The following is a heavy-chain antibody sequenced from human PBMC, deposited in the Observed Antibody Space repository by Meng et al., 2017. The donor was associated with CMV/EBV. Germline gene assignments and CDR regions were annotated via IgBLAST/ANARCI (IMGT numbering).Heavy chain of an antibody. CDR1: GGTFSSYT. CDR2: IIPILGIA. V-gene: IGHV1-69*02. D-gene: IGHD2-2*01. J-gene: IGHJ6*02. Sequence: VKVSCKASGGTFSSYTISWVRQAPGQGLEWMGRIIPILGIANYAQKFQGRVTITADKSTSTAYMELSSLRSGDTAVYYCARVGCSSTSCYGMDVWGQGTTVTVSS. CDR3: ARVGCSSTSCYGMDV.